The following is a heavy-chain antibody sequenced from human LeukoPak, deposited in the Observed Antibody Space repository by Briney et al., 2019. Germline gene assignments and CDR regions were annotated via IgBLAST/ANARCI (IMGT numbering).Heavy chain of an antibody. Sequence: GGSLRLSCAASGFTFSSYGMHWVRQAPGKGLEWVAFIRYDGSNKYYADSVKGRFTISRDNSKNTLYLQMNSLRAEDTAVYYCAREVVPAAEVDYWGQGTLVTVSS. V-gene: IGHV3-30*02. D-gene: IGHD2-2*01. CDR3: AREVVPAAEVDY. CDR1: GFTFSSYG. CDR2: IRYDGSNK. J-gene: IGHJ4*02.